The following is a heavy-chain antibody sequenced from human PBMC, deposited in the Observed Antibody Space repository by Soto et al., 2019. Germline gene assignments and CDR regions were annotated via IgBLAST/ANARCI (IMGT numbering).Heavy chain of an antibody. Sequence: SETLSLTCTVSGGSFSSYYWSLIRQPPGKGLERVAYIYYSGSTNYNPSLKSRVTISVDTSKNQFSLKLSSVTAADTAVYYCASYGIAVGSNWFEPWGQGTMVTVSS. CDR2: IYYSGST. D-gene: IGHD6-19*01. CDR1: GGSFSSYY. J-gene: IGHJ5*02. CDR3: ASYGIAVGSNWFEP. V-gene: IGHV4-59*01.